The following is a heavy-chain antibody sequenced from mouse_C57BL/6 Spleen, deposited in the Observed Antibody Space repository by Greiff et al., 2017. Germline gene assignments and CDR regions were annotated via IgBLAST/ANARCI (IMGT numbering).Heavy chain of an antibody. CDR3: ARQGGSWFAY. V-gene: IGHV5-6*01. CDR2: ISSGGSYP. Sequence: DVQLVESGGDLVKPGGSLKLSCAASGFTISSYGMSWFRLTPDKRLAWVATISSGGSYPYYPDSVKGRFPISRDNAKNTLYLQMSSLKSEDTAMYYCARQGGSWFAYWGQGTLVTVAA. CDR1: GFTISSYG. J-gene: IGHJ3*01.